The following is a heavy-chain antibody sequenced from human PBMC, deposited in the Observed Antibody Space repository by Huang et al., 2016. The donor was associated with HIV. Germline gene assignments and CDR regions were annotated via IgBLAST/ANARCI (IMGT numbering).Heavy chain of an antibody. J-gene: IGHJ5*01. D-gene: IGHD2-8*02. V-gene: IGHV1-3*01. CDR3: ARGGHPLNRVVLVQTWFDS. CDR1: GYVFSTYV. Sequence: QVYLAQSGIEVKKPAASVKTSPGVSLQVSCTTSGYVFSTYVIHWLGQSPLQRLEWVGWINVGNGNIKVSRKFQVRLNMPRDTPATTVFMHLSALTTEDTAVSYFARGGHPLNRVVLVQTWFDSWGPGTAVSVSS. CDR2: INVGNGNI.